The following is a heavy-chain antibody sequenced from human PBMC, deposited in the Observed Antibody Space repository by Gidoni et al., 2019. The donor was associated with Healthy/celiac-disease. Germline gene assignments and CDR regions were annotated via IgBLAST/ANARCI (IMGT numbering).Heavy chain of an antibody. CDR3: AKDLAVIVGATTGGGY. V-gene: IGHV3-23*01. CDR1: GLTFSSYA. J-gene: IGHJ4*02. CDR2: IRGSGGST. D-gene: IGHD1-26*01. Sequence: EVQLLESGGGLVQPGGSLVLSCAASGLTFSSYAMIWVRQAPGKGMEWVSAIRGSGGSTYYAVSVKGRFTISRDNSKNTLYLQMNSLRAEDTAVYYCAKDLAVIVGATTGGGYWGQGTLVTVSS.